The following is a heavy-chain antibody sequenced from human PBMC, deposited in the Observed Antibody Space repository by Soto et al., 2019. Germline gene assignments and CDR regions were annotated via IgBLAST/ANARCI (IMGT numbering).Heavy chain of an antibody. J-gene: IGHJ4*02. Sequence: QVQLVQSGAEVKKPGASVKVSCKASGYTFTSYGISWVRQAPGQGLEWMGWISAYNGNTNYAQKLQGRVTMTTDTXTSTAYMAQRSLRSDDTTVYYCARLRGSYITPPDYWGQGTLVTVSS. CDR3: ARLRGSYITPPDY. CDR2: ISAYNGNT. V-gene: IGHV1-18*01. CDR1: GYTFTSYG. D-gene: IGHD1-26*01.